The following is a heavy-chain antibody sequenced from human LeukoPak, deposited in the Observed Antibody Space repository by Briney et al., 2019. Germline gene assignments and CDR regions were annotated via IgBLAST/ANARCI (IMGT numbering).Heavy chain of an antibody. CDR1: GYTFTIYA. Sequence: ASVKVSCKASGYTFTIYAMNWVRQAPGQGLEWMGWINTNTGNPTYAQGFTGRFVFSLDTSVSTAYLQISSLKAEDTAVYYCARDDDYYGSGSSKFDPWGQGTLVTVSS. D-gene: IGHD3-10*01. J-gene: IGHJ5*02. V-gene: IGHV7-4-1*02. CDR2: INTNTGNP. CDR3: ARDDDYYGSGSSKFDP.